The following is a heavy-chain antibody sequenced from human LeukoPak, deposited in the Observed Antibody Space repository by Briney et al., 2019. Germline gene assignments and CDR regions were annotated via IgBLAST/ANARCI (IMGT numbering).Heavy chain of an antibody. J-gene: IGHJ4*02. CDR2: IHPEGNEK. CDR3: ACGDDFSGDH. Sequence: GGSLRLSCAVSGFTFTNFWMSWVRQAPGRWLEWVAYIHPEGNEKYHVESVKGRFTISRGNTKNLLFLQMNGLRVEDTGVYYCACGDDFSGDHWGQGTLVTVSS. D-gene: IGHD3-10*01. V-gene: IGHV3-7*01. CDR1: GFTFTNFW.